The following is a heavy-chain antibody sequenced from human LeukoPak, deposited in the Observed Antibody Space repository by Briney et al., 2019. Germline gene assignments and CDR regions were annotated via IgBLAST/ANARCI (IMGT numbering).Heavy chain of an antibody. CDR2: ISSSSSYI. D-gene: IGHD6-19*01. Sequence: GGSLRLSCAASGFTFSSYSMNWVRQAPGKGLEWVSSISSSSSYIYYADSVKGRFTISRDNAKNSLHLQMNSLRAEDTAVYYCARDTIQWLANPFADYWGQGTLVTVSS. J-gene: IGHJ4*02. CDR1: GFTFSSYS. V-gene: IGHV3-21*01. CDR3: ARDTIQWLANPFADY.